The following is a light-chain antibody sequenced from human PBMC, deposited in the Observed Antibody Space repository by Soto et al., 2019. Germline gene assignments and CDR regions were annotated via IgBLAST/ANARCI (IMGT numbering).Light chain of an antibody. V-gene: IGKV1-9*01. Sequence: DLQMTQSPSSLSASVGDRVTIPCRASQGSAGSLAWYQQKPGKPPKLLIYAESTLQSGVPSRFSGSGSGTRGTLTISSLQPEDFATYYCHQVKSYPRTFGGGTKVDI. J-gene: IGKJ4*01. CDR2: AES. CDR3: HQVKSYPRT. CDR1: QGSAGS.